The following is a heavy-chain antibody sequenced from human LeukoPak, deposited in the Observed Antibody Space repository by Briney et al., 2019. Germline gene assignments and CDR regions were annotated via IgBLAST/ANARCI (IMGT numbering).Heavy chain of an antibody. CDR1: GFTFSNYG. V-gene: IGHV3-30*18. CDR3: AKIGGRYNY. CDR2: ISYDGSNK. Sequence: PGGSLRLSCAASGFTFSNYGMHWVRQAPGKGLEWVAVISYDGSNKYYTDSVKGRFTISRDNSKNTLYLQMNSLRAEDTAVYYCAKIGGRYNYWGQGTLVTVSS. J-gene: IGHJ4*02. D-gene: IGHD3-10*01.